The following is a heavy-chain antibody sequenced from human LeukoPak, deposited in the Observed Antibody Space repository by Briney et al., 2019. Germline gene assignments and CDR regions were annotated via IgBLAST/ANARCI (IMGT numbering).Heavy chain of an antibody. CDR1: GFTFSNYW. V-gene: IGHV3-7*01. Sequence: GGSLRLSCGASGFTFSNYWMSWVRQAPGKGLEWVANIKQDGSEKYYVDSVKGRFTISRDNAKNSLYVQMNRLRAEDTAVYYCARVSARWLLPDTLDYWGQGTLVTVSS. CDR3: ARVSARWLLPDTLDY. J-gene: IGHJ4*02. D-gene: IGHD5-18*01. CDR2: IKQDGSEK.